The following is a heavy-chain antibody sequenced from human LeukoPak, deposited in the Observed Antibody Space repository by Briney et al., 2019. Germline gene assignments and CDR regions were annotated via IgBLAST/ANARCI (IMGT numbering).Heavy chain of an antibody. J-gene: IGHJ4*02. CDR2: IKQDGSER. Sequence: GGSLRLSCEASGFSMSVYWRSWVRQAPGKGLEWVGNIKQDGSERNYVDSVKGRFTISRDNAKKSLYLQMNSLGAEDTAVYYCARDWGAYYHFFDYWGQGTLVTVSS. CDR3: ARDWGAYYHFFDY. V-gene: IGHV3-7*01. D-gene: IGHD3-22*01. CDR1: GFSMSVYW.